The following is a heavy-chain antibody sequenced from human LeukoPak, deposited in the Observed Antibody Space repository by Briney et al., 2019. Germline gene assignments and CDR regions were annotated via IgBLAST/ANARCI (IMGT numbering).Heavy chain of an antibody. D-gene: IGHD6-6*01. V-gene: IGHV4-34*01. CDR2: INHSGST. Sequence: SETLSLTCAVYGGSFSGYYWSWIRQPPGKGLEWIGEINHSGSTNYNPSLKSRVTISVDTSKNQFSLKLSSVTAADTAVYYCARAPLRARRTPSPGWFDPWGQGTLVTVSS. CDR3: ARAPLRARRTPSPGWFDP. CDR1: GGSFSGYY. J-gene: IGHJ5*02.